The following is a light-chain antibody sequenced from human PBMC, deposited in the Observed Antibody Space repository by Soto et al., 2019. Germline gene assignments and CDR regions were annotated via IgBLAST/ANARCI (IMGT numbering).Light chain of an antibody. J-gene: IGKJ5*01. CDR3: QQDDNVPPIT. CDR1: QHISNY. Sequence: DIQMTPSPPLLSASVGDRVTITCQASQHISNYLNWYQQKTGEAPKLLTYDASNLETGVPTRFSGSRFVTDFTFTNSSLQPEDIARYYCQQDDNVPPITFGQGTRREIK. V-gene: IGKV1-33*01. CDR2: DAS.